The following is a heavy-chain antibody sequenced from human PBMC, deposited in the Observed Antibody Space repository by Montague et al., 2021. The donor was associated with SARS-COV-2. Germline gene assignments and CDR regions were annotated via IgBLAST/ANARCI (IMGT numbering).Heavy chain of an antibody. CDR3: ARVDIVLRGVTKGMDV. CDR1: GGSISSSNYY. V-gene: IGHV4-39*07. D-gene: IGHD3-10*01. Sequence: SETLSLTCTVSGGSISSSNYYWGWIRQPPGKGLEWIGNMYYSGSTYYNPSLKSRVTISIDTSKNQFSLKLSSVTAADTAVYYCARVDIVLRGVTKGMDVRGQGTPVTVSS. CDR2: MYYSGST. J-gene: IGHJ6*02.